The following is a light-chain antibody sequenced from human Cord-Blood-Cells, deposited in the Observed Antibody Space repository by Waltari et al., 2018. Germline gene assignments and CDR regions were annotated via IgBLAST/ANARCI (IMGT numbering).Light chain of an antibody. CDR3: QQYGSSPWT. J-gene: IGKJ1*01. Sequence: EIVLTQSPGTLSLSPGERATLSCRASQSVSSSYLAWYQQKPGQAPRLLNCGASSRATVIPGRFSGSGSGTDFTLTSSRLEPEDFAVYYCQQYGSSPWTFGQGTKVEIK. V-gene: IGKV3-20*01. CDR2: GAS. CDR1: QSVSSSY.